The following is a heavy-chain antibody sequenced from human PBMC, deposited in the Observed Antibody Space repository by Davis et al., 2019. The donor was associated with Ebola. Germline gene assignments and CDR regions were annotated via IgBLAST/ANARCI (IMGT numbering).Heavy chain of an antibody. Sequence: PGGSLRLSCVVSGFTFSDYYMSWIRQAPGKGLEWISFISRSDDAKYYADSVRGRFTISRDNAKNSLYLQMNSLRAEDTALYYCAKDYCSSTSCFFDYWGQGIQVTVSS. CDR3: AKDYCSSTSCFFDY. D-gene: IGHD2-2*01. CDR1: GFTFSDYY. CDR2: ISRSDDAK. V-gene: IGHV3-11*01. J-gene: IGHJ4*02.